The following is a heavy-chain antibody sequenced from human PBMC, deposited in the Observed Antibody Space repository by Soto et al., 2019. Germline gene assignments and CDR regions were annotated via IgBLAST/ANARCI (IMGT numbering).Heavy chain of an antibody. D-gene: IGHD5-12*01. CDR3: ASNSGYDYGGGY. V-gene: IGHV1-69*06. Sequence: QVQLVQSGAEVKKPGSSVQVSCKASGGTFSSYAISWVRQAPGQGLEWMGGIIPIFGTANYAQKFQGRVTITADKSASTAYRDLSSRRSEDTAVYYCASNSGYDYGGGYWGQGTLVTVSS. J-gene: IGHJ4*02. CDR2: IIPIFGTA. CDR1: GGTFSSYA.